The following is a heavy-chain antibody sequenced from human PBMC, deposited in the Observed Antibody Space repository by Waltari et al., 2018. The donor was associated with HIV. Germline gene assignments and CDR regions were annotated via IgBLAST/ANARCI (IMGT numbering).Heavy chain of an antibody. CDR2: MNPNSGNT. Sequence: QVQLVQSGAEVKKPGASVTVSCTASGYTVSPYDINWVRQATGQGLEWMGWMNPNSGNTGYAQKFQGRVNMTRNSSIRTAYMELSSLRSDDTAVYYCSRGLHCTATSCLLYHGMDVWGQGTAVSVSS. V-gene: IGHV1-8*01. D-gene: IGHD2-2*01. J-gene: IGHJ6*02. CDR1: GYTVSPYD. CDR3: SRGLHCTATSCLLYHGMDV.